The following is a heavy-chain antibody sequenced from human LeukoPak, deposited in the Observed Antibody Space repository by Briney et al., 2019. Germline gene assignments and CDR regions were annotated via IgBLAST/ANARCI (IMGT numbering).Heavy chain of an antibody. CDR2: ISSSSSCI. V-gene: IGHV3-21*01. J-gene: IGHJ4*02. CDR1: GFTFSSYS. CDR3: AKDRSQADFAQYYFHY. Sequence: GGSLRLSCAGSGFTFSSYSMNWVRQAPGKGLEWVSSISSSSSCIYYADSVKGRFTISRDNARNSLYLQMNSLRAEDTAVYYCAKDRSQADFAQYYFHYWGQGTLVTVSS. D-gene: IGHD2-15*01.